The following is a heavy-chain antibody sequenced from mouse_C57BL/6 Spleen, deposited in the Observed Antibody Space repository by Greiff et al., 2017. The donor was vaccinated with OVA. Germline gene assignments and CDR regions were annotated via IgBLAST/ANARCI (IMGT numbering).Heavy chain of an antibody. V-gene: IGHV1-78*01. CDR3: ARRPSFITTVVATDY. J-gene: IGHJ2*01. CDR2: IYPRDGST. CDR1: GYTFTDYT. D-gene: IGHD1-1*01. Sequence: QVQLQQSDAELVKPGASVTISCKVSGYTFTDYTIHWMKQRPEQGLEWIGYIYPRDGSTKYNEKFKGKATLTADKSSSTAYMQLNSLTSEDSAVYFCARRPSFITTVVATDYWGQGTTLTVSS.